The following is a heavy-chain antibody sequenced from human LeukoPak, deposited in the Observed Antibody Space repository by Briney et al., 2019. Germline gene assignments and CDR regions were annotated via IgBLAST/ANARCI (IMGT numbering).Heavy chain of an antibody. J-gene: IGHJ4*02. CDR2: IIPIFGTA. CDR1: GGTFSIYA. Sequence: SVKVSCKASGGTFSIYAISWVRQAPGQGLEWMGGIIPIFGTANYAQKFQGRVTITTDESTSTAYVELSSLRSEDTAVYYCTRRSDWYEMSFDYWSQGTLVTVSS. D-gene: IGHD6-19*01. V-gene: IGHV1-69*05. CDR3: TRRSDWYEMSFDY.